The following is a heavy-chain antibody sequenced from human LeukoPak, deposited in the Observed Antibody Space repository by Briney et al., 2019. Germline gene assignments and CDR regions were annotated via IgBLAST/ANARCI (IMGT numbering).Heavy chain of an antibody. CDR2: IHYSGST. J-gene: IGHJ6*02. CDR1: GGSNSSSSYY. D-gene: IGHD3-9*01. CDR3: ASERDELWGHDILTGYTRGNYYYYGMDV. V-gene: IGHV4-39*01. Sequence: PSDTLSLTCTVSGGSNSSSSYYWGWIRQPPGRGLEWIGSIHYSGSTYYNPSLKSRVIISVDTSKNQFSLKMSSVTAADTAVYYCASERDELWGHDILTGYTRGNYYYYGMDVWGQGTTVTVSS.